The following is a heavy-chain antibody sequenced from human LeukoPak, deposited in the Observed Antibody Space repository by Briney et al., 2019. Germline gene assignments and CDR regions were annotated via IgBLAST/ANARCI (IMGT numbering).Heavy chain of an antibody. V-gene: IGHV3-21*01. CDR1: GFTFSYFS. CDR3: ARDPGSYGSIGFDI. CDR2: ISTSSTYI. D-gene: IGHD5-18*01. J-gene: IGHJ3*02. Sequence: PGGSLRLSCAASGFTFSYFSMNWVRQAPGKGLEWVSSISTSSTYIFYADSVKGRFTISRDNAKNSLYLQMNSLRAEDTAVYYCARDPGSYGSIGFDIWGQGTMVTVSS.